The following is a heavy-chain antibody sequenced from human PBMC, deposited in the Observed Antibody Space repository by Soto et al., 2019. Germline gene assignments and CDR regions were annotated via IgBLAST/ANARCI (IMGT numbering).Heavy chain of an antibody. CDR3: ARDRLWDYGDYGIDY. V-gene: IGHV1-18*01. D-gene: IGHD4-17*01. Sequence: ASVKFSCKASGYTFTSYGISWVRQAPGQGLEWMGWISAYNGNTNYAQKLQGRVTMTTDTSTSTAYMELRSLRSDDTAVYYCARDRLWDYGDYGIDYWGQGTLVTVSS. CDR2: ISAYNGNT. CDR1: GYTFTSYG. J-gene: IGHJ4*02.